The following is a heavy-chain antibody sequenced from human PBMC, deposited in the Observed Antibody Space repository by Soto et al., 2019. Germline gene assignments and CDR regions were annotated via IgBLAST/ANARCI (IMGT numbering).Heavy chain of an antibody. V-gene: IGHV1-18*01. CDR1: GYTFTRYG. CDR2: ISGYNGDT. CDR3: AKNGQPPYYYYGLDV. J-gene: IGHJ6*02. Sequence: QGQLVQSEAEVKKPGASVKVSCKASGYTFTRYGISWVRQAPGQGLEWMGWISGYNGDTTYAQKFQGGVTMTIDTSTSTAYMELRSLTSDDTAVYYCAKNGQPPYYYYGLDVWGQGTKVTVSS. D-gene: IGHD2-8*01.